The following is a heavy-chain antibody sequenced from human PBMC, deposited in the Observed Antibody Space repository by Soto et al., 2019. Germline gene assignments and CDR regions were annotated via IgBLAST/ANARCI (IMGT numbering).Heavy chain of an antibody. V-gene: IGHV1-18*01. CDR1: GYTFTSYG. D-gene: IGHD6-19*01. J-gene: IGHJ3*02. CDR2: ISAYNGNT. Sequence: ASVKVSCKASGYTFTSYGISWVRQAPGQGLEWMGWISAYNGNTYYAQKLQGRVTMTTDTSTSTAYMELRSLRSDDTAVYYCASSIAVAGTQAFDIWGQGTMVTVSS. CDR3: ASSIAVAGTQAFDI.